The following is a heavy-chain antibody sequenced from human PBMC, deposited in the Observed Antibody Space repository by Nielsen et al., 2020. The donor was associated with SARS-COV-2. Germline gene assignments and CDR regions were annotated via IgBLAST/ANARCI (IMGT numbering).Heavy chain of an antibody. V-gene: IGHV1-18*01. CDR2: ISAYNGNT. J-gene: IGHJ4*02. Sequence: ASVKVSCKASGYTFTSYGISWVRQAPGQGLEWMGWISAYNGNTNYAQKLQGRVTMTTDTSTSTAYMELSRLRSDDTAIYYCAVAGGPYNSGFLFWGQGTLVTVSS. D-gene: IGHD2/OR15-2a*01. CDR1: GYTFTSYG. CDR3: AVAGGPYNSGFLF.